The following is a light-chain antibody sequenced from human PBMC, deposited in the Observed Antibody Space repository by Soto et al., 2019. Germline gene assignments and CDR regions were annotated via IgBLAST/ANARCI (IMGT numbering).Light chain of an antibody. V-gene: IGKV1-9*01. CDR2: AAS. CDR1: QGISSY. Sequence: DIQLTQSPSFLSASVGDRVTITCRASQGISSYLAWYQQKPGKAPKLLIYAASTLQSGVPSRFSGSGSGTEFTRTMSSLQPEDFATYYCQQGGTFGPGNKVDI. CDR3: QQGGT. J-gene: IGKJ3*01.